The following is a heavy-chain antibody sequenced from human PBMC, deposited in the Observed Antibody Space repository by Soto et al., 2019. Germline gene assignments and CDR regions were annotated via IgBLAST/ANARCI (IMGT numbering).Heavy chain of an antibody. CDR3: ASLYGDYDAYAFDI. CDR2: IYYSGST. D-gene: IGHD4-17*01. CDR1: GGSISSSSYY. V-gene: IGHV4-39*01. Sequence: QLQLQESGPGLVKPSETLSLTCTVSGGSISSSSYYWGWIRQPPGKGLEWIGSIYYSGSTYYNPSLKSRVTKSVDTSKTQYSLKLSSVTAADTAVYYCASLYGDYDAYAFDIWGQGTMVTVSS. J-gene: IGHJ3*02.